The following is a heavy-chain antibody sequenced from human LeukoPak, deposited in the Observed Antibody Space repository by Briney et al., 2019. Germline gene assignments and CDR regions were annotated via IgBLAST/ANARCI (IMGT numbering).Heavy chain of an antibody. CDR2: INPNSGGT. Sequence: ASVKVSCKASGYTFTGYYMHWVRQAPGQGLEWMGWINPNSGGTNYAQKFQGWVTMTRDTSISTAYMELSRLRSDDTAVYYCARDGGNYGSGSFFGLYYYYGMDVWGQGTTVTVPS. CDR1: GYTFTGYY. CDR3: ARDGGNYGSGSFFGLYYYYGMDV. D-gene: IGHD3-10*01. J-gene: IGHJ6*02. V-gene: IGHV1-2*04.